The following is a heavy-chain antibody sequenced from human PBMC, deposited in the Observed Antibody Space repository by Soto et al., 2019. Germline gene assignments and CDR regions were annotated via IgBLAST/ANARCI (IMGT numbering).Heavy chain of an antibody. CDR3: VRDNYCSSSNCYFRPGNY. V-gene: IGHV1-18*01. Sequence: QVQLVQSGAEVKKPGASVRVSCKASGYSFTNYGISWVRQAPGQGLEWMGWISGDNVNTNYIEKLQGRVTMTADTATTTAYMELRSLRSDDTALYYCVRDNYCSSSNCYFRPGNYWSQGTLVTVSS. CDR1: GYSFTNYG. J-gene: IGHJ4*02. CDR2: ISGDNVNT. D-gene: IGHD2-2*01.